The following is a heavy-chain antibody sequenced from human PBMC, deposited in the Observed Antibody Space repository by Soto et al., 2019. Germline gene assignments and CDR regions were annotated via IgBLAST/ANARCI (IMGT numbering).Heavy chain of an antibody. V-gene: IGHV3-23*01. CDR3: AKFASGSYPYYFDN. Sequence: GGSLRLSCAASGFTFGSYTMNWVRQTPGKGLEWVSAISYSGDTTNYADSVKGRFTISRDNSRDTLYLQMNSLRVEVTAIYYCAKFASGSYPYYFDNWGQGTLVTVSS. CDR1: GFTFGSYT. J-gene: IGHJ4*02. D-gene: IGHD1-26*01. CDR2: ISYSGDTT.